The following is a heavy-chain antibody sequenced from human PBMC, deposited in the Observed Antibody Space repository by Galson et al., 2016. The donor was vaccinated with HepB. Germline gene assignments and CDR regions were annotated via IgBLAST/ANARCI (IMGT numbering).Heavy chain of an antibody. Sequence: SLRLSCAASGFTFSDYNMNWVRQAPGKGLEWVSYISRDSSTKFYADSVKGRFITARDNARYSLSLHMSSLRDEDTAVYYCTGEGSRFSVVKVWNAFDIWGQGTKVTVSS. CDR1: GFTFSDYN. J-gene: IGHJ3*02. CDR2: ISRDSSTK. CDR3: TGEGSRFSVVKVWNAFDI. D-gene: IGHD2-15*01. V-gene: IGHV3-48*02.